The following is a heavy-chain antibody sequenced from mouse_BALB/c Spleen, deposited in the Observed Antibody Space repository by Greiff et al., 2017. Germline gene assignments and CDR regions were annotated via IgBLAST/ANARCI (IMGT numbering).Heavy chain of an antibody. D-gene: IGHD2-14*01. V-gene: IGHV6-6*02. CDR3: TRTYYRYGYWYFDV. J-gene: IGHJ1*01. Sequence: DVKLQESGGGLVQPGGSMKLSCVASGFTFSNYWMNWVRQSPEKGLEWVAEIRLKSNNYATHYAESVKGRFTISRDDSKSSVYLQMNNLRAEDTGIYYCTRTYYRYGYWYFDVWGAGTTVTVSS. CDR2: IRLKSNNYAT. CDR1: GFTFSNYW.